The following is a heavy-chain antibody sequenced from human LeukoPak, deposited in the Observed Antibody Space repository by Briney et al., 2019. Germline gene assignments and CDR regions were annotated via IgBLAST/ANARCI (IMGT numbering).Heavy chain of an antibody. CDR2: ISAYNGHT. CDR3: ARLGAARRDDYNPKSPFDY. V-gene: IGHV1-18*01. D-gene: IGHD5-24*01. CDR1: GYTFTSYG. Sequence: ASVKVSCKASGYTFTSYGITWVRQAPGQGLEWMGWISAYNGHTKYAKKVQGRVTMTTDTSTSTAYMELRSLRSDDAAVYYCARLGAARRDDYNPKSPFDYWGQGTLVTVSS. J-gene: IGHJ4*02.